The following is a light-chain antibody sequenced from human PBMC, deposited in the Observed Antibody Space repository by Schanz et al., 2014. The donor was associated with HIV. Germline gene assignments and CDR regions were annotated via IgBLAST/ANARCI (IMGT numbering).Light chain of an antibody. Sequence: QSVLTQPPSVSGAPGQRVTISCTGSSSNIGAGYDVHWYQQLPGTAPKLLIYGNSNRPSGVPDRFSGSQSGTSASLAISGLQSEDEADYYCAGWDDSLKGWVFGGGTKLTVL. CDR3: AGWDDSLKGWV. J-gene: IGLJ3*02. CDR2: GNS. V-gene: IGLV1-40*01. CDR1: SSNIGAGYD.